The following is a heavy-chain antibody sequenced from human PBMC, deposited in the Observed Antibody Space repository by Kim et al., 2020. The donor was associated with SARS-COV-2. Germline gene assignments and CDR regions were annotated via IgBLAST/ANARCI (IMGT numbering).Heavy chain of an antibody. CDR2: ISSDETYK. CDR1: GFSFSSYA. J-gene: IGHJ4*02. V-gene: IGHV3-30*18. D-gene: IGHD6-19*01. Sequence: GGSLRLSCAASGFSFSSYAMHWVRQAPGKGLEWVAVISSDETYKYYADSVKGRFTISRDNSMNTLYLQMNSLRTEDTAMYYCAKRSNSAWYYFDYCGQGTLVTVSS. CDR3: AKRSNSAWYYFDY.